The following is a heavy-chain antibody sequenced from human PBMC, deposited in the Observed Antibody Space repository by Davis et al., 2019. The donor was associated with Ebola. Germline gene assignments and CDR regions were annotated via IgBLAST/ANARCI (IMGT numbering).Heavy chain of an antibody. CDR1: GGSFSGYY. CDR3: ASLTIFWSY. J-gene: IGHJ4*02. D-gene: IGHD3-9*01. CDR2: INHSGST. V-gene: IGHV4-34*01. Sequence: MPSETLSLTCAVYGGSFSGYYWSWIRQPPGKGLEWTGEINHSGSTNYNPSLKSRVTISVDTSKNQFSLKLSSVTAADTAVYYCASLTIFWSYWGQGTLVTVSS.